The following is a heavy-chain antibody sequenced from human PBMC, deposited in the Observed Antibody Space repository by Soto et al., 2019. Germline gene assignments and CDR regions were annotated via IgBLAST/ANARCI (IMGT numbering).Heavy chain of an antibody. CDR1: GFTFRSYS. CDR3: AREGWPLLQTGMDV. Sequence: GGSLRLSCAASGFTFRSYSMNWVRQAPGKGLEWVSYISSSNRTINYADSVKGRFIISRDNAKNPLYLQMHSLRDEDTAVYYCAREGWPLLQTGMDVWGQGTTVTVS. CDR2: ISSSNRTI. D-gene: IGHD2-15*01. J-gene: IGHJ6*02. V-gene: IGHV3-48*02.